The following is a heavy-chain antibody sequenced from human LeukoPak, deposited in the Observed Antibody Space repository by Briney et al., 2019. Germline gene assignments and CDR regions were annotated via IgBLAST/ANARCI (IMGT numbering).Heavy chain of an antibody. CDR1: GGSTSSSSYY. J-gene: IGHJ5*02. Sequence: SETLSLTCTVSGGSTSSSSYYWGWIRQPPGKGLEWIGSIYYSGSTYYNPSLKSRVTISVDTSKNQFSLKLSSVTAADTAVYYCARAPYGEKGWFDPWGQGTLVTVSS. V-gene: IGHV4-39*01. D-gene: IGHD4-17*01. CDR2: IYYSGST. CDR3: ARAPYGEKGWFDP.